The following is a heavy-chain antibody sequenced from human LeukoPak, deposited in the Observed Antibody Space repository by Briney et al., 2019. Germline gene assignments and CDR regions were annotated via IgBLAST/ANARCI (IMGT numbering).Heavy chain of an antibody. CDR3: AKGRRTSYYGSGSYTGAGSFDY. J-gene: IGHJ4*02. Sequence: GGSLRLSCAASGFTFSTYAMSWVRQAPGKGLEWVSAISASGGRTYYADSVKGRFTISRDNSKNTLYLQMNSLRAEDTAVYYCAKGRRTSYYGSGSYTGAGSFDYWGQGTLVTVSS. CDR1: GFTFSTYA. CDR2: ISASGGRT. V-gene: IGHV3-23*01. D-gene: IGHD3-10*01.